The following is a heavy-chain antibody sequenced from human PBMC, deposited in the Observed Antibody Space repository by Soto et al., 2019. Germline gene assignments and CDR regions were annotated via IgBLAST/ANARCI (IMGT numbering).Heavy chain of an antibody. CDR3: AKFFTMVRGVIIIAPDY. CDR2: ISGSGGST. CDR1: GFTFSSYA. Sequence: EVQLLESGGGLVQPGGSLRLSCAASGFTFSSYAMSWVRQAPGKGLEWVSAISGSGGSTYYADSVKGRFTISRDNSKNTLYLQMNSLRAEDTAVYYCAKFFTMVRGVIIIAPDYWGQGTLVTVSS. J-gene: IGHJ4*02. D-gene: IGHD3-10*01. V-gene: IGHV3-23*01.